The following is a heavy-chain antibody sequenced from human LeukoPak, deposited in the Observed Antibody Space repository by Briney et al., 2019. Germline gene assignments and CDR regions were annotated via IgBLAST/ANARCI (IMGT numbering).Heavy chain of an antibody. CDR1: GGSFSGYY. CDR2: INHSGST. V-gene: IGHV4-34*01. J-gene: IGHJ4*02. Sequence: SETLSLTCAVYGGSFSGYYWSWIRQPPGKGLEWIGEINHSGSTNYNPSLKSRVTISVDTSKNQFSLKLSSVTAADTAVYYCARDVRQYQLLDPRSFDYWGQGTLVTVSS. D-gene: IGHD2-2*02. CDR3: ARDVRQYQLLDPRSFDY.